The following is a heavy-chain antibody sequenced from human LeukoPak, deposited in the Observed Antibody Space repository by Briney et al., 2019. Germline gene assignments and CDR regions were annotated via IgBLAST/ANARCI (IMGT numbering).Heavy chain of an antibody. CDR2: SYHSGST. CDR1: GYSISSGYY. Sequence: SETLSLTCTVSGYSISSGYYWGWIRQPPGKGLEWIGSSYHSGSTYYNPSLKSRVTISVDTSKNQFSLKLSSVTAADTAVYYCARPAGVHYYFDYWGQGTLVTVSS. V-gene: IGHV4-38-2*02. J-gene: IGHJ4*02. CDR3: ARPAGVHYYFDY.